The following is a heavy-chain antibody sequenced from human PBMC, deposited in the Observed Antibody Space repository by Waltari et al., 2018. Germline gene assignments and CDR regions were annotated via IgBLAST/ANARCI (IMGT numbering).Heavy chain of an antibody. Sequence: VQLVESGGGVVQPGRSLRPSCAASGFSCSSFAMHWVRRSPGKGLDWVAVVGFDGRNKFYAESVKGRFTISRDNSKNTLYLQMESLRAEDTAIYYCAKDVEGELYYFDNWGQGTLVTVSS. D-gene: IGHD3-16*01. V-gene: IGHV3-30*18. CDR1: GFSCSSFA. CDR2: VGFDGRNK. CDR3: AKDVEGELYYFDN. J-gene: IGHJ4*02.